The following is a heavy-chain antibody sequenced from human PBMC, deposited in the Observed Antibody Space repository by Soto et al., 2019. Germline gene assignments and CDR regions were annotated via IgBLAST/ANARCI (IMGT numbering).Heavy chain of an antibody. CDR1: GFTFDDYA. CDR3: AKDFGRDIVVADY. D-gene: IGHD2-15*01. Sequence: EVQLVESGGGLVQPGRSLRLSCAASGFTFDDYAMHWVRQTPGKGLEWVSGISWNSGNIGYADSVKGRFTISRDNAKNSLYLEMISLRAEDTALYYCAKDFGRDIVVADYWGQGTLVTVSS. J-gene: IGHJ4*02. CDR2: ISWNSGNI. V-gene: IGHV3-9*01.